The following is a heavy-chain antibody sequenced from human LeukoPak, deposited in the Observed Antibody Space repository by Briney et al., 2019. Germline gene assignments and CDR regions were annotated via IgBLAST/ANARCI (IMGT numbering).Heavy chain of an antibody. CDR3: ARTYYDFWSGYYIVGAVPFFDP. CDR2: IYYSGST. D-gene: IGHD3-3*01. Sequence: SETLSLTCTVSGGSISSSSYYWSWIRQPPGKGLEWIGYIYYSGSTNYNPSLKSRVTISVDTSKNQFSLKLSSVTAADTAVYYCARTYYDFWSGYYIVGAVPFFDPWGQGTLVTVSS. CDR1: GGSISSSSYY. J-gene: IGHJ5*02. V-gene: IGHV4-61*01.